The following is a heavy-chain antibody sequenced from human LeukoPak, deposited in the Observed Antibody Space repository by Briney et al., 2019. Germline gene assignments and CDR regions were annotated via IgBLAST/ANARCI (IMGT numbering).Heavy chain of an antibody. CDR3: SAGEGYYDCSDYYSAWAFNV. Sequence: PGGSLRLSCAASGFTFSSYSMNWVRQAPGKGLEWVSSISSSSSYIYYADSVKGRFTISRDNAKNSLYLQMNSLRAEDTAVYYCSAGEGYYDCSDYYSAWAFNVWGQGTMVTVSS. D-gene: IGHD3-22*01. CDR2: ISSSSSYI. J-gene: IGHJ3*01. V-gene: IGHV3-21*01. CDR1: GFTFSSYS.